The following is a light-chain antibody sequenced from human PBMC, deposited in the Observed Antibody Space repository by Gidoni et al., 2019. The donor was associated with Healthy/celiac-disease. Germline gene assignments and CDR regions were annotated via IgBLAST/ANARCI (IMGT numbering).Light chain of an antibody. Sequence: QSALTQPASVSGSPGPSITISCTGTSSDVGGYNYVSWYQQNPGKAPKLMIYDVSNRPSGVSNRFSGSKSGNTASLTISGLQAEDEADYYCSSYTSSSLVVFGGGTKLTVL. J-gene: IGLJ2*01. V-gene: IGLV2-14*01. CDR1: SSDVGGYNY. CDR2: DVS. CDR3: SSYTSSSLVV.